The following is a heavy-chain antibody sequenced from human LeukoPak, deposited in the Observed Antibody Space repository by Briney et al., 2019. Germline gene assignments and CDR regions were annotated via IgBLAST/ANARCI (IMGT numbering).Heavy chain of an antibody. J-gene: IGHJ4*02. CDR1: GFTFSSYA. Sequence: GGFLRLSCAASGFTFSSYAMHWVRQAPGKGLEWVAVISYDGSNKYYADSVKGRFTISRDNSKNTLYLQMNSLRAEDTAVYYCAKGLNDSSGLWGQGTLVTVSS. V-gene: IGHV3-30-3*01. CDR3: AKGLNDSSGL. D-gene: IGHD3-22*01. CDR2: ISYDGSNK.